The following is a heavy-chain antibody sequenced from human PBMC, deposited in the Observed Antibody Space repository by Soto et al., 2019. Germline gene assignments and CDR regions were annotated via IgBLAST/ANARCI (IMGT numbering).Heavy chain of an antibody. J-gene: IGHJ1*01. CDR2: INQGGSHK. Sequence: EVQLVESGGGLVQPGGSLRLSCAGSGFRFSSSWMSWIRQAPGKGLEWVAHINQGGSHKYYVDSAKGRFTISRDNAKTSLYLQMNNLRAEDTATYYCASWADAADEDYFHHWGQGTLVTVSS. CDR3: ASWADAADEDYFHH. CDR1: GFRFSSSW. D-gene: IGHD3-16*01. V-gene: IGHV3-7*01.